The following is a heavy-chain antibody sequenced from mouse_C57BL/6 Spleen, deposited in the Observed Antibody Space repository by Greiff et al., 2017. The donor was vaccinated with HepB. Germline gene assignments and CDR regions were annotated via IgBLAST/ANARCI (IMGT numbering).Heavy chain of an antibody. Sequence: QVQLQQSGAELVKPGASVKISCKASGYAFSSYWMNWVKQRPGKGLEWIGQIYPGDGDTNYNGKFKGKATLTADKSSSTAYMQLSSLTSEDSAVYFCARLDDGYFWFAYWGQGTLVTVSA. CDR2: IYPGDGDT. D-gene: IGHD2-3*01. CDR1: GYAFSSYW. J-gene: IGHJ3*01. V-gene: IGHV1-80*01. CDR3: ARLDDGYFWFAY.